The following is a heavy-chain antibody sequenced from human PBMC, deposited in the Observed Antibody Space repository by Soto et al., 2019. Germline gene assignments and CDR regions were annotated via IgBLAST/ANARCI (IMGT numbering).Heavy chain of an antibody. CDR2: ITDDGSTT. J-gene: IGHJ4*02. CDR3: TRGPRPTSIGTGAF. CDR1: GFIFSMYW. Sequence: GGSLRLSCETSGFIFSMYWMHWVRQVPGKGPQWVARITDDGSTTYYAASVEGRFTISRDNAKNALYLQMTSLRADDTAVYYCTRGPRPTSIGTGAFWGQGTLVTVSS. D-gene: IGHD3-10*01. V-gene: IGHV3-74*01.